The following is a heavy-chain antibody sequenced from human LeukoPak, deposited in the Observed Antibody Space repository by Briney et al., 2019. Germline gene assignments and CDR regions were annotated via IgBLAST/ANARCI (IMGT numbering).Heavy chain of an antibody. CDR1: GFTVSSNY. D-gene: IGHD3-10*01. J-gene: IGHJ4*02. Sequence: GSLRLSCAASGFTVSSNYMSWSRQPPGKGLEWIGDIYYSGSTNYNPSLKSRVTISVDTSKNQFCLKLSSVTAADTAVYYCARVLINYYGSGSYYYYFDYWGQGTLVTVSS. V-gene: IGHV4-59*02. CDR3: ARVLINYYGSGSYYYYFDY. CDR2: IYYSGST.